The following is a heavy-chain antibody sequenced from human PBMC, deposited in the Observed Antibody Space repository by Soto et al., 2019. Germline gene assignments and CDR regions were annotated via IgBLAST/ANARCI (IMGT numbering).Heavy chain of an antibody. V-gene: IGHV1-8*01. Sequence: QVQLVQSGAEVKKPGASVKVSCKASGYTFTSYDINWVRQATGQGLEWMGWMNPKSGNTGYAQKFQGRVTMTRNTSISTAYMELSSLRSEDTAVYYCAGGVRCISTSCLSRRSIWFDSWGQRTLITVSS. D-gene: IGHD2-2*01. CDR3: AGGVRCISTSCLSRRSIWFDS. J-gene: IGHJ5*01. CDR1: GYTFTSYD. CDR2: MNPKSGNT.